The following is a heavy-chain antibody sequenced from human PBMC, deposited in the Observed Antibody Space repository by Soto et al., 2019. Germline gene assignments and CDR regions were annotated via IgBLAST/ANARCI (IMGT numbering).Heavy chain of an antibody. J-gene: IGHJ4*02. V-gene: IGHV3-74*02. CDR1: GFQFSSYW. D-gene: IGHD3-16*02. Sequence: EVQLAESGGGLVQPGESLRLSCAASGFQFSSYWMHWVRQVPEKGLVWVSRINSDGSITNYADAVKGRFTISRDNVKNTLYLQMNSLRAEDTAVYYCVRYPRSVGGSYRPDYWGQGTLVTVSS. CDR3: VRYPRSVGGSYRPDY. CDR2: INSDGSIT.